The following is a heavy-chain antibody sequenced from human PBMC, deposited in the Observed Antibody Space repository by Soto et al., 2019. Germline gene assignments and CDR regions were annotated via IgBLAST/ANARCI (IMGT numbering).Heavy chain of an antibody. D-gene: IGHD6-13*01. CDR3: ARLTRNAFSGSSWSPFDY. CDR2: IYYSGST. CDR1: GGSISSSSYY. Sequence: PSETLSLTCTVSGGSISSSSYYWGWIRQPPGKGLEWIGSIYYSGSTYYNPSLKSRVTISVDTSKNQFSLKLSSVTAADTAVYYCARLTRNAFSGSSWSPFDYWGQGTLVTVSS. V-gene: IGHV4-39*01. J-gene: IGHJ4*02.